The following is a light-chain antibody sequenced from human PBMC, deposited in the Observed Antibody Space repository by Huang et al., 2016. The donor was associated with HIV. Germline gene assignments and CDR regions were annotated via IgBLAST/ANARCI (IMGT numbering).Light chain of an antibody. CDR3: QQYNNYPWT. Sequence: DIQMTQSPSTLSASVRVRVTITCRASQSVSTWLAWYQRKPGKAPKLLIYDASSLESEVPSRFSGSGSGTEFTLTISSLQPDDFATYYCQQYNNYPWTFGQGTKVEIK. V-gene: IGKV1-5*01. CDR2: DAS. J-gene: IGKJ1*01. CDR1: QSVSTW.